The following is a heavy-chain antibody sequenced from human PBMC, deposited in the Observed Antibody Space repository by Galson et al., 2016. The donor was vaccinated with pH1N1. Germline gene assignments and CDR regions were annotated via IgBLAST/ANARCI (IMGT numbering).Heavy chain of an antibody. D-gene: IGHD5-18*01. CDR2: ISNSGDDT. J-gene: IGHJ5*02. V-gene: IGHV3-23*01. Sequence: SLRLSCAASGFSFTTYGMSWVRQAPGKGLDWDSGISNSGDDTFYAHTVRGRFTISRDNSKNTLYLQMNSLTAVDTAIYYCARGGAIGPNYNDGEVSSWGQGALVTVSS. CDR1: GFSFTTYG. CDR3: ARGGAIGPNYNDGEVSS.